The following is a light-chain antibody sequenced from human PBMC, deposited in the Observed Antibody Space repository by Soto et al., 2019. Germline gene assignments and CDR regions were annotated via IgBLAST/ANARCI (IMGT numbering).Light chain of an antibody. J-gene: IGKJ5*01. V-gene: IGKV3-20*01. CDR1: QSVSSSY. Sequence: EIVLTQSPGTLSLSPGERATLSFSASQSVSSSYLAWYQQKPGQAPRLLIYSVSSRATGIPDRFSGSGSATDFTLTISRLEPEDFALYYCQHYGSSPITFGQGTRLEIK. CDR3: QHYGSSPIT. CDR2: SVS.